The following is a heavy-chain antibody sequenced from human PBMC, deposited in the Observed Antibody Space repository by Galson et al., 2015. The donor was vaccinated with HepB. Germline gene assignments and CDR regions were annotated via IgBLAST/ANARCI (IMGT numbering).Heavy chain of an antibody. CDR3: ARARGYSGYDFRRMAFDI. V-gene: IGHV3-30*04. J-gene: IGHJ3*02. CDR1: GFTFSSYA. CDR2: ISYDGSNK. Sequence: GFTFSSYAMHWVRQAPGKGLEWVAVISYDGSNKYYADSVKGRFTIPRDNSKNTLYLQMNSLRAEDTAVYYCARARGYSGYDFRRMAFDIWGQGTMVTVSS. D-gene: IGHD5-12*01.